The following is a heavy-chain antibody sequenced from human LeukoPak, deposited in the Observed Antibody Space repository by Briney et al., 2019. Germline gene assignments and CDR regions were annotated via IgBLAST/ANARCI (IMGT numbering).Heavy chain of an antibody. D-gene: IGHD5-18*01. V-gene: IGHV4-4*07. Sequence: SETLSLTCTVSGGSISSYCWSWIRQPAGKGLEWIGRIFTSGSTNYNPSLKSRVTISVDKSKNHFSLKLSSVTAAVTAVYYCARDTAIQQNYYYYYMDVWGKGTTVTVSS. CDR3: ARDTAIQQNYYYYYMDV. CDR1: GGSISSYC. J-gene: IGHJ6*03. CDR2: IFTSGST.